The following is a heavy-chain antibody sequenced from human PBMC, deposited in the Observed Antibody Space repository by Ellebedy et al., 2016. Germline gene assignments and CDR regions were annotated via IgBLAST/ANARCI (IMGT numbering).Heavy chain of an antibody. J-gene: IGHJ4*02. D-gene: IGHD3-22*01. CDR3: AKGPGYYDSSGYSTFDY. CDR2: ISGSGGST. V-gene: IGHV3-23*01. Sequence: GESLKISCAASGFTFSSYWMHWVRQAPGKGLEWVSSISGSGGSTYYADSVKGRFTISRDNSKNTLYLQMNSLRAEDTAVYYCAKGPGYYDSSGYSTFDYWGQGTLVTVSS. CDR1: GFTFSSYW.